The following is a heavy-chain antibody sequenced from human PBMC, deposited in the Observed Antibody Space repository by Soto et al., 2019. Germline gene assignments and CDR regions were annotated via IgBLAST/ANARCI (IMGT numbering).Heavy chain of an antibody. CDR3: ARSRSILSGYDILFDY. V-gene: IGHV1-69*02. CDR1: GGTFSSYT. D-gene: IGHD5-12*01. Sequence: ASVKVSCKASGGTFSSYTISWVRQAPGQGLEWMGRIIPILGIANYAQKFQGRVTITADKSTSTAYMELSSLRSEDTAVYYCARSRSILSGYDILFDYWGQGTLVTVSS. CDR2: IIPILGIA. J-gene: IGHJ4*02.